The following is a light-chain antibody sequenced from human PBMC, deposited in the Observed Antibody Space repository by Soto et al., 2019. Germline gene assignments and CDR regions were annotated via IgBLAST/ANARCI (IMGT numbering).Light chain of an antibody. Sequence: QSVLTQPPSVSAAPGQTVTISCSGSNSNIGNNYVSWYQQLPGTAPKLLIYENNKRPSGIPDRFSGSKSGTSASLGITGLQTGDEADYYCGTWDSSLSAGVFGGGTKLTVL. V-gene: IGLV1-51*02. J-gene: IGLJ3*02. CDR3: GTWDSSLSAGV. CDR2: ENN. CDR1: NSNIGNNY.